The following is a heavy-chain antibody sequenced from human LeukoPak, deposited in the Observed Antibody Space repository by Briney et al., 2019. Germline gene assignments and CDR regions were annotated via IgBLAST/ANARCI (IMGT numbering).Heavy chain of an antibody. CDR3: ARGVRRFLEWVSMDV. CDR1: GFTFSNYW. J-gene: IGHJ6*03. Sequence: GGSLRLSCATSGFTFSNYWMGWVCQAPGKGLEWVANIKQDGSEKYYVDSVKGRFTISRDNTKSSLYLQMNSLRAEDTAVYYCARGVRRFLEWVSMDVWGKGTTVTVSS. D-gene: IGHD3-3*01. CDR2: IKQDGSEK. V-gene: IGHV3-7*01.